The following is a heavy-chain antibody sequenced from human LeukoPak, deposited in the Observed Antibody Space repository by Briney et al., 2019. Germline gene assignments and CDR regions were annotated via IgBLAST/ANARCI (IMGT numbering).Heavy chain of an antibody. CDR1: GYSFTTYW. J-gene: IGHJ4*02. V-gene: IGHV5-51*01. CDR3: ARHQIVGATRSPFDY. D-gene: IGHD1-26*01. Sequence: GESLKISCKGSGYSFTTYWIGWVRQMPGKGLEWMGIIYPGDSDTRYSPSFQGQVTISADKSLSTAYLQWSSLKASDTAMYYCARHQIVGATRSPFDYWGQGTLVTVSS. CDR2: IYPGDSDT.